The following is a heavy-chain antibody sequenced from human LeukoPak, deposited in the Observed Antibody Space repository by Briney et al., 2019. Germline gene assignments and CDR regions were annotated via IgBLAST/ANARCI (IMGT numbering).Heavy chain of an antibody. J-gene: IGHJ5*02. V-gene: IGHV4-38-2*01. CDR1: GYSISSGYY. CDR3: ARGGVAYYDILTGHNWFDP. CDR2: IYHSGST. Sequence: SETLCLTCAVSGYSISSGYYWGWIRQPPGKGLEWIGSIYHSGSTYYNPSLKSRVTISVDTSKNQFSLKLSSVTAADTAVYYCARGGVAYYDILTGHNWFDPWGQGTLVTVSS. D-gene: IGHD3-9*01.